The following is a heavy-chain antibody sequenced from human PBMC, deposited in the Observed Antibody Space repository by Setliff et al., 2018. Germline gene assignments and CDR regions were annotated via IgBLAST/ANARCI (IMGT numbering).Heavy chain of an antibody. CDR3: AKRGSSSAFDY. D-gene: IGHD6-13*01. V-gene: IGHV1-2*02. CDR2: INPNTGGT. CDR1: GYTFIGYY. J-gene: IGHJ4*02. Sequence: ASVKVSCKTSGYTFIGYYVHWVRQAPGRGLEWMGWINPNTGGTNYAQKFQGRVTVTSDTSISTAYMELSSLRSEDTAVYYCAKRGSSSAFDYWGQGTLVTVSS.